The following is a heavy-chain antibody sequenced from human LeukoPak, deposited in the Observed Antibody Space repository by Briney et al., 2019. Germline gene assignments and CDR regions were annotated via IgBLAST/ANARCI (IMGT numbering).Heavy chain of an antibody. J-gene: IGHJ4*02. CDR3: VPYHIVVVTVQTPDFDY. CDR1: GFTFSTYA. D-gene: IGHD2-21*02. Sequence: GGSLRLSCAASGFTFSTYAMTWVRQAPGKGLEWVSAMSGSGGTTYYADSVKGRFTISRDNSKNTLYLQMNSLRAEDTAVYYCVPYHIVVVTVQTPDFDYWGRGTLVTVSS. CDR2: MSGSGGTT. V-gene: IGHV3-23*01.